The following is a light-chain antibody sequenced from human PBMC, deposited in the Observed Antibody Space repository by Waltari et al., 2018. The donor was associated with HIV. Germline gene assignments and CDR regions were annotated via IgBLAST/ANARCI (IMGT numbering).Light chain of an antibody. V-gene: IGLV1-51*01. CDR2: DNN. J-gene: IGLJ2*01. CDR1: SSNIANNY. CDR3: GTWDTSLSAGV. Sequence: QSVLTQPPAVSAAPGQTVTISCSGSSSNIANNYVSWYQQLPGTAPKLLIYDNNRRAPGIPDRFSGSKSGTSATLAIAGLQTGDEADYYCGTWDTSLSAGVFGGGTKVTVL.